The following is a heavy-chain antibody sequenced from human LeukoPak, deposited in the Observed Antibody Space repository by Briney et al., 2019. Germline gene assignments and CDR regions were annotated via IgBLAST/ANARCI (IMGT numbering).Heavy chain of an antibody. CDR2: ISGSGGST. Sequence: GGSLRLSCAASGFTFSSYAMSWVRQAPGKGLEWVSAISGSGGSTYYADSVKGRFTISRGNSKNTLYLQMNSLRAEDTAVYYCAKGGGYYYYMDVWGKGTTVTVSS. J-gene: IGHJ6*03. CDR1: GFTFSSYA. V-gene: IGHV3-23*01. CDR3: AKGGGYYYYMDV.